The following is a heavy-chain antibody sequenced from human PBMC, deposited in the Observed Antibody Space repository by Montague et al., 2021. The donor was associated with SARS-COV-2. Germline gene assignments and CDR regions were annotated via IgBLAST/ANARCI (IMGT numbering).Heavy chain of an antibody. CDR1: GDSVAGHSVA. CDR2: TYYRSKWYS. J-gene: IGHJ4*02. V-gene: IGHV6-1*01. D-gene: IGHD6-19*01. Sequence: CAISGDSVAGHSVAWGGIRQSPSRGLDLLCRTYYRSKWYSDYAPSVRGRLTVNPDASKNEFSLELNYVTPEDTAVYYCVRYSGWFYFDFWGQGTLVTVSS. CDR3: VRYSGWFYFDF.